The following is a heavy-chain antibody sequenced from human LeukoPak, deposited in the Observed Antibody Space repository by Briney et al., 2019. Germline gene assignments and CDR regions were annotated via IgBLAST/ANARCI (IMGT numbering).Heavy chain of an antibody. CDR1: GYTFTSYA. J-gene: IGHJ6*02. CDR2: INTNTGNP. Sequence: ASVKVSCKASGYTFTSYAMNWVRQAPGQGLEWMGWINTNTGNPTYAQGFTGRFVFSLDTSVSTAYLQISSLKAEDTAVYYCARELGYYDSSGYYPLPHYYYYYGMDVWGQGTTVTVSS. V-gene: IGHV7-4-1*02. D-gene: IGHD3-22*01. CDR3: ARELGYYDSSGYYPLPHYYYYYGMDV.